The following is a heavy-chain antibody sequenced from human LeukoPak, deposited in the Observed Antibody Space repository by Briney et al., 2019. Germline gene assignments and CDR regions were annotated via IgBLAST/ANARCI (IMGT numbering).Heavy chain of an antibody. J-gene: IGHJ4*02. Sequence: ASVKVSCKASGYTFTSYDINWVRQASGQGLEWMGWINPNSGGTNYAQKFQGRVTMTRDTSISTAYMELSRLRSDDTAVYYCARGAGLCPYDYWGQGTLVTVSS. CDR2: INPNSGGT. V-gene: IGHV1-2*02. CDR1: GYTFTSYD. CDR3: ARGAGLCPYDY. D-gene: IGHD3-10*02.